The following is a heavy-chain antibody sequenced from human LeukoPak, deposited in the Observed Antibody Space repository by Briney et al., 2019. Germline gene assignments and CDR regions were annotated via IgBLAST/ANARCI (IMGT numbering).Heavy chain of an antibody. J-gene: IGHJ4*02. CDR2: ISGSGGST. D-gene: IGHD3-3*01. CDR3: AKGVYYDFWSGYQVLYYFDY. Sequence: GGSLRLSCAASGFTFSSYAMSWVRQAPGKGLEWVSAISGSGGSTYYADSVKGRFTISRDNSKNTLYLQMNSLRAEDTAVYYCAKGVYYDFWSGYQVLYYFDYWGQGTLVTASS. CDR1: GFTFSSYA. V-gene: IGHV3-23*01.